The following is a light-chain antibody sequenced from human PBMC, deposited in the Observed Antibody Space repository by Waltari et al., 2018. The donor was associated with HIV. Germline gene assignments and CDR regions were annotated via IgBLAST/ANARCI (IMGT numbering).Light chain of an antibody. J-gene: IGKJ2*02. CDR1: QSVSSN. CDR2: GAS. V-gene: IGKV3-15*01. Sequence: IVMTQSPATLSVSPGERATLSCRARQSVSSNLAWYQQKPGQAPRLLIYGASTRATGIPARFSGSGSGTEFTLTISSLQSEDFAVYYCQQYNNWPPWTFGQGTKLEIK. CDR3: QQYNNWPPWT.